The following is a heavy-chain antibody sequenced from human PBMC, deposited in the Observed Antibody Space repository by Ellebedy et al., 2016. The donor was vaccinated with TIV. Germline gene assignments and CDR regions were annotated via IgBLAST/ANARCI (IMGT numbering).Heavy chain of an antibody. V-gene: IGHV3-11*05. D-gene: IGHD2/OR15-2a*01. J-gene: IGHJ4*02. Sequence: GESLKISXVASGFTFKDYYMTWIRQAPGKGLEWVSYISGSGSYSNYADSVKGRFTISRDNARNSLYLHMNSLRADDTAVYYCARDFWVDYWGQGTLVTVSS. CDR2: ISGSGSYS. CDR3: ARDFWVDY. CDR1: GFTFKDYY.